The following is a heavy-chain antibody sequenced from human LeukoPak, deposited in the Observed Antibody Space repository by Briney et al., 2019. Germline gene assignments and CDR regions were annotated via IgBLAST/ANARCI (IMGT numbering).Heavy chain of an antibody. V-gene: IGHV4-31*03. CDR3: ARDLYCTNGVCEEWFDP. CDR2: IYYSGST. D-gene: IGHD2-8*01. Sequence: PSQTLSLTCTVSGGFISSGGYYWSWIRQHPGKGLEWIGYIYYSGSTYYNPSLKSRVTISVDTSKNQFSLKLSSVTAADTAVYYCARDLYCTNGVCEEWFDPWGQGTLVTVSS. CDR1: GGFISSGGYY. J-gene: IGHJ5*02.